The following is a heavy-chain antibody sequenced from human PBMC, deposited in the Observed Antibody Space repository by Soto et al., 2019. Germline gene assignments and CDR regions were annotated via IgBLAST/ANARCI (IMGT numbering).Heavy chain of an antibody. CDR3: ARDQSYAYYYYGMDV. J-gene: IGHJ6*02. CDR1: GLPFPSST. V-gene: IGHV3-21*01. D-gene: IGHD1-26*01. CDR2: ISSSSSYI. Sequence: GGSLTLSFASPGLPFPSSTRNRVRQAPGKGLEWVSSISSSSSYIYYADSVKGRFTISRDNAKNSLYLQMNSLRAEDTAVYYCARDQSYAYYYYGMDVWGQGT.